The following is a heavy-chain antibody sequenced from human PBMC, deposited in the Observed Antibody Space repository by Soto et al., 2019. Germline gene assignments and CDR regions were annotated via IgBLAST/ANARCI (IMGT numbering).Heavy chain of an antibody. Sequence: EVQLVESGGGLVQPGGSLRLSCAASGFTFSSYAMHWVRQAPGKGLEYVSAISSNGGSTYYANSVKGRFTISRDNSKNTLYLQMGSLRAEDMAVYYCARALVYAFDIWGQVTMVTVSS. CDR3: ARALVYAFDI. J-gene: IGHJ3*02. CDR1: GFTFSSYA. D-gene: IGHD2-8*02. V-gene: IGHV3-64*01. CDR2: ISSNGGST.